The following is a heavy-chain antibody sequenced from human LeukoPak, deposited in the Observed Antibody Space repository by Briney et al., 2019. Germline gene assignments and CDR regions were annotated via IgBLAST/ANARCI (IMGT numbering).Heavy chain of an antibody. CDR2: ISGSGGST. D-gene: IGHD3-10*01. J-gene: IGHJ4*02. V-gene: IGHV3-23*01. CDR3: AKDRSITMVRGVTDY. CDR1: GGSISSYY. Sequence: ETLSLTCTVSGGSISSYYWSWIRQPPGKGLEWVSAISGSGGSTYYADSVKGRFTISRDNSKNTLYLQMNSLRAEDTAVYYCAKDRSITMVRGVTDYWGQGTLVTVSS.